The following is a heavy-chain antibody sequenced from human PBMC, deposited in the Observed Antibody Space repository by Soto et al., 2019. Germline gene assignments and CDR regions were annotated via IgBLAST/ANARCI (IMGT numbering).Heavy chain of an antibody. D-gene: IGHD2-8*01. CDR3: ARNADLDI. Sequence: QVQLQESGPGLVKPSETLSLTCTVSGGSITTYYWSWIRQPPGKGLEWIGYIYHTGGTKYHPSLKSRATISVDTSKNQFSLNLTSVTAADTAVYYCARNADLDIWGQGTMVTVSS. CDR2: IYHTGGT. J-gene: IGHJ3*02. V-gene: IGHV4-59*01. CDR1: GGSITTYY.